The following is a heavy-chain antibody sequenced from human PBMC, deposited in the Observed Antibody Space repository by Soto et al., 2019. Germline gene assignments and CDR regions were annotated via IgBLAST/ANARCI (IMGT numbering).Heavy chain of an antibody. CDR3: ARQGFGPLHGLVDV. J-gene: IGHJ6*02. D-gene: IGHD3-10*01. Sequence: QVQLQESGPGLMKPSETLSLSCTVSGGSISSYYWSWFRQSPGKRMEWIGYVHHSWGSSYNPSLQSRVALSLDTSKSQFSLKVTSVPATDTAVYYCARQGFGPLHGLVDVWGQGTTVTVSS. CDR1: GGSISSYY. CDR2: VHHSWGS. V-gene: IGHV4-59*08.